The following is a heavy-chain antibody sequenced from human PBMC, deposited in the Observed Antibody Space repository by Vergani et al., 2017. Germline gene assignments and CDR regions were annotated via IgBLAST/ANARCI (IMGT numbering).Heavy chain of an antibody. J-gene: IGHJ4*02. CDR2: ISGSGGST. Sequence: EVQLLESGGGLVQPGGSLRLSCAASGFTFSSYAMSWVRQAPGKGLEWVSGISGSGGSTYYADSVKGRFTISRDNSKNTLYLQMNSLRAEDTAVYYCAKDHLDRDCSSTSCYAFDYWGQGTLVTVSS. CDR1: GFTFSSYA. V-gene: IGHV3-23*01. D-gene: IGHD2-2*01. CDR3: AKDHLDRDCSSTSCYAFDY.